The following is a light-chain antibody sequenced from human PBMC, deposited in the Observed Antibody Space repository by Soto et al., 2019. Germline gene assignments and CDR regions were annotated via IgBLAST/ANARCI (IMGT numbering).Light chain of an antibody. J-gene: IGKJ1*01. V-gene: IGKV3-20*01. CDR3: QQYGSSPWT. CDR1: QSVSSGY. Sequence: EIVVTQSPGTLSLSPGERATLSYRASQSVSSGYLAWYQQKPGQAPRLLIYGASSRATGIPDRFSGSGSGTDFTLTISRLEPEDFAVYYCQQYGSSPWTFGQGTKVDIK. CDR2: GAS.